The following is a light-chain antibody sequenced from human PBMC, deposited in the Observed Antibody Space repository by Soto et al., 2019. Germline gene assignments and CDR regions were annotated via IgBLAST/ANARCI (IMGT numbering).Light chain of an antibody. CDR3: QQHDSTPPP. CDR1: QSVNSNY. CDR2: GAS. J-gene: IGKJ1*01. V-gene: IGKV3-20*01. Sequence: EIVLTQSPGTLSLSPGDRATLSCRASQSVNSNYLAWYQRKPGQAPRLLIYGASNRATDIPYRFSASGSGTDFTLTITRLEAEDFAVYYCQQHDSTPPPFGQGTKVEVK.